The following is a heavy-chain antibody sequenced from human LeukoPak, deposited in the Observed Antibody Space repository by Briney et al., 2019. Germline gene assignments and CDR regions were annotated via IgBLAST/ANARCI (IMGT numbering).Heavy chain of an antibody. J-gene: IGHJ2*01. CDR2: ISAYNGNT. CDR3: ARVPSEQLGYDSSGSDWYFDL. V-gene: IGHV1-18*01. Sequence: GASVKVSCKASGYTFTSYGISGVRQAPGQGLEWMGWISAYNGNTNCAQKLQGRVTMNTDTSTSTAYMELRSLRSDDTAVYYCARVPSEQLGYDSSGSDWYFDLWGRGTLVTVSS. CDR1: GYTFTSYG. D-gene: IGHD3-22*01.